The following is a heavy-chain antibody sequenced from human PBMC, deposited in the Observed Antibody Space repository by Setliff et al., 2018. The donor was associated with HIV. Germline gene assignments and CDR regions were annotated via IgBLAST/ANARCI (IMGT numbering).Heavy chain of an antibody. CDR2: IGSSNHGI. CDR3: ARSLYSGGLDY. Sequence: GGSLRLSCAASGFTFTNYWMAWIRQAPGKGLDWVAHIGSSNHGIHYTASVQGRFTVSRDNANNLLYLQMNSLRVEDTAVYYCARSLYSGGLDYWGQGTLVTVSS. D-gene: IGHD5-18*01. V-gene: IGHV3-48*04. J-gene: IGHJ4*02. CDR1: GFTFTNYW.